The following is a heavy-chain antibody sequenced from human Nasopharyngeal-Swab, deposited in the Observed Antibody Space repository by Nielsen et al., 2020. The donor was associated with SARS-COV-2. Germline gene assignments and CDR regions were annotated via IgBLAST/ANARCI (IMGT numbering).Heavy chain of an antibody. J-gene: IGHJ4*02. Sequence: GESLKISCAASGFTFSDYYMSWIRQALGKGLEWVSYISSSGSTILYADSAKGRFTISRDNAKNSLFLQMNSLRVEDTAVYYCARLLGYSGYSGLDYWGQGTLVTVSS. CDR1: GFTFSDYY. V-gene: IGHV3-11*01. CDR3: ARLLGYSGYSGLDY. D-gene: IGHD5-12*01. CDR2: ISSSGSTI.